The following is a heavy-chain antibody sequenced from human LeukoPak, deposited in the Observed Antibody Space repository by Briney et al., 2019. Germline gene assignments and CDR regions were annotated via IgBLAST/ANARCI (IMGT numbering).Heavy chain of an antibody. CDR1: GGSFSGYY. Sequence: SETLSLTCAVYGGSFSGYYWSWIRQPPGKGLEWIGEINHSESTNYNPSLKSRVTISVDTSKNQVSLKLSSVTAADTAVYYCARGRYYYDSSGYYPSYYYYYMDVWGKGTTVTVSS. CDR3: ARGRYYYDSSGYYPSYYYYYMDV. CDR2: INHSEST. V-gene: IGHV4-34*01. D-gene: IGHD3-22*01. J-gene: IGHJ6*03.